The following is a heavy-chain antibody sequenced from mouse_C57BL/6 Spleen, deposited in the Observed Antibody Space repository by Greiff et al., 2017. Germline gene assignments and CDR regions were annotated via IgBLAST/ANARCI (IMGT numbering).Heavy chain of an antibody. CDR3: ARDGYYFDY. Sequence: QVQLKQPGAELVRPGSSVKLSCKASGYTFTSYWLDWVKQRPGQGLEWIGNIYPSDSETHYTQKFKDKATLTVDKSSSTAYMQLSSLTSEDSAVYYCARDGYYFDYWGQGTTLTVSS. J-gene: IGHJ2*01. CDR2: IYPSDSET. V-gene: IGHV1-61*01. D-gene: IGHD2-3*01. CDR1: GYTFTSYW.